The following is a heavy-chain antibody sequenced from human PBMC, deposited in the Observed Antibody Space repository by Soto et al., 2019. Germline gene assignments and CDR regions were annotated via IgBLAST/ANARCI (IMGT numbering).Heavy chain of an antibody. CDR3: ARGHCSGGSCYSGDPVFDY. CDR1: GGSISSYY. CDR2: IYYSGST. V-gene: IGHV4-59*01. J-gene: IGHJ4*02. Sequence: SETLSLTCTVSGGSISSYYWSWIRQPPGKGLEWIGYIYYSGSTNYNPSLKSRVTISVDTSKNQFSLELSSVTAADTAVYYCARGHCSGGSCYSGDPVFDYWGQGTLVTVSS. D-gene: IGHD2-15*01.